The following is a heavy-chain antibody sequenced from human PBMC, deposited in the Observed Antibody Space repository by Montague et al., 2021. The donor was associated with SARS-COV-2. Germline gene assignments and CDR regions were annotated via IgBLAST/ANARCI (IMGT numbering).Heavy chain of an antibody. D-gene: IGHD3-16*01. Sequence: SETLSLTCAVYGGSFRGYYWSWIRQPPEKGLEWIGEINQSGRTNNNPSLKSRVIISVDTSKNQFSLKLSSVTAADTAVYYCARRGSSVWGVTVSAELDHWGQGILVIVSS. J-gene: IGHJ4*02. CDR3: ARRGSSVWGVTVSAELDH. V-gene: IGHV4-34*01. CDR1: GGSFRGYY. CDR2: INQSGRT.